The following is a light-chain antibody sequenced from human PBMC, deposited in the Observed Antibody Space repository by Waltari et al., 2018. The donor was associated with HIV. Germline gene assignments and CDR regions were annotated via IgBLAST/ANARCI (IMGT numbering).Light chain of an antibody. CDR2: EFS. CDR1: SSDVGTYNR. CDR3: SSFTTSSTLI. J-gene: IGLJ2*01. Sequence: QSALTQPPSVSGSPGQSVTISCTGTSSDVGTYNRVSWYQQPPGTAPKVVIYEFSNRPSGFPDRFSGSKSGNTASLSISVLQAADEADYYCSSFTTSSTLIFGGGTRLTVL. V-gene: IGLV2-18*02.